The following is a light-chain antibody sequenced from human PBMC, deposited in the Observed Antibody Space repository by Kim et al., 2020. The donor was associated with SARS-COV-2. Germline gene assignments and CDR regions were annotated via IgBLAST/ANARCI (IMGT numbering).Light chain of an antibody. J-gene: IGLJ2*01. Sequence: GQKVTISWSGGRSNIGRNYVSWYQHVPGTAPKLLIYDSNHRPSGIPDRFSASKSGASATLGITGLQTGDEASYYCSTWDSSLSSVVFGGGTQLTVL. V-gene: IGLV1-51*01. CDR2: DSN. CDR3: STWDSSLSSVV. CDR1: RSNIGRNY.